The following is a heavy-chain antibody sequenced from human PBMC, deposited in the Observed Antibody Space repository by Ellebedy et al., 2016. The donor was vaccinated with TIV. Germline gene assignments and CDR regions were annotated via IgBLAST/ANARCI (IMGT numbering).Heavy chain of an antibody. CDR3: VKLDSSGFYYGRLDY. CDR1: GFTFSGHA. Sequence: GESLKISCAASGFTFSGHAMSWVRQTSGKGLEWVSGITAGGGSTHYVDSVKGRFTISRDNSKKTLYLQMNSMRAEDTAVYYCVKLDSSGFYYGRLDYWGQGTLVTVSS. D-gene: IGHD3-22*01. J-gene: IGHJ4*02. V-gene: IGHV3-23*01. CDR2: ITAGGGST.